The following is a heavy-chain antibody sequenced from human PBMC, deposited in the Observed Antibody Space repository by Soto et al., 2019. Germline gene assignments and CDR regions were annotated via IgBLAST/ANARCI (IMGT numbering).Heavy chain of an antibody. CDR2: MNPNSGNT. Sequence: ASVKVSCRASGYTFTSYDINWVRQATGQGLEWMGWMNPNSGNTGYAQKFQGRVTMTRNTSISTAYMELSSLRSEDTAVYYCAVNLAAAGTFDYGGQGTLVTVSS. D-gene: IGHD6-13*01. V-gene: IGHV1-8*01. CDR1: GYTFTSYD. CDR3: AVNLAAAGTFDY. J-gene: IGHJ4*02.